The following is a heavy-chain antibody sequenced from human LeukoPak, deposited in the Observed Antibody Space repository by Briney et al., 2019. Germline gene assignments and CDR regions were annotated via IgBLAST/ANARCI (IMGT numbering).Heavy chain of an antibody. D-gene: IGHD2-2*02. CDR3: AKSGCSSTSCYSILSGWLDP. J-gene: IGHJ5*02. Sequence: GGSLRLSCAASGFTFSSYAMSWARQAPGKGLEWVSGISSSGSGGNTYYADFVKGRFTISRDSSKNTLFLQMNSLRAEDTAVYYCAKSGCSSTSCYSILSGWLDPWGQGTLVTVSS. CDR2: ISSSGSGGNT. CDR1: GFTFSSYA. V-gene: IGHV3-23*01.